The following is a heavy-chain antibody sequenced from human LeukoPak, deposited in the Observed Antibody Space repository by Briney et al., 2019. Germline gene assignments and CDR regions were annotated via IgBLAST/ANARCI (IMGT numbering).Heavy chain of an antibody. V-gene: IGHV1-46*01. CDR2: INPSGGGT. J-gene: IGHJ5*02. Sequence: ASVKVSSKASGYTFTVYYIHWVRQAPGQGLEWMGLINPSGGGTSYAQKFQGRVTMTRDTSTSTVYMDLRSLRSEDTAVYFCSRDMLAVPSNWFDPWGQGTLVTVSS. D-gene: IGHD2-8*01. CDR1: GYTFTVYY. CDR3: SRDMLAVPSNWFDP.